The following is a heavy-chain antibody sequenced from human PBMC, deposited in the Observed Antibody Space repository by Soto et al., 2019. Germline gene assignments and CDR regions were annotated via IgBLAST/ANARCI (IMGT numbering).Heavy chain of an antibody. CDR1: GGSISSGDYY. V-gene: IGHV4-30-4*01. CDR3: ARGASSGSYPPGYYFDY. CDR2: IYYSGST. Sequence: PSETLSLTCTVSGGSISSGDYYWSWIRQPPGKGLEWIGYIYYSGSTYYNPSLKSRVTISVDTSKNQFSLKLSSVTAADTAAYYCARGASSGSYPPGYYFDYWGQGTLVTVSS. D-gene: IGHD1-26*01. J-gene: IGHJ4*02.